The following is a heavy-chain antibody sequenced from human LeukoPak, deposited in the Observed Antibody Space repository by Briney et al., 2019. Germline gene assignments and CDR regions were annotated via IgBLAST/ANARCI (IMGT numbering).Heavy chain of an antibody. CDR3: ARAPSPYYYDSSGYYFGY. CDR2: ISSSGSTI. D-gene: IGHD3-22*01. V-gene: IGHV3-48*03. J-gene: IGHJ4*02. CDR1: GFTFSSYE. Sequence: GSLRLSCAASGFTFSSYEMNWVRQAPGKGLEWVSYISSSGSTIYYADSVKGRFTISRDSAKNSLYLQMNSLRAEDTAVYYCARAPSPYYYDSSGYYFGYWGQGTLVTVSS.